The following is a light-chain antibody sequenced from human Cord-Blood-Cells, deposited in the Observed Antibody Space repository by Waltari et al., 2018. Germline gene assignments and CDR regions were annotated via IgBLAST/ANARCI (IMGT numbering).Light chain of an antibody. V-gene: IGLV2-14*03. Sequence: QSALTQPASVSGSPGQSITISCTGTSSDVGGSNYVSWYQQHPGKAPKLMIYDVRKRPSGVSKRFSGSKSGNTASLTISGLQAEDEADYYCSSYTSSSTLVFGTGTKVTVL. J-gene: IGLJ1*01. CDR2: DVR. CDR3: SSYTSSSTLV. CDR1: SSDVGGSNY.